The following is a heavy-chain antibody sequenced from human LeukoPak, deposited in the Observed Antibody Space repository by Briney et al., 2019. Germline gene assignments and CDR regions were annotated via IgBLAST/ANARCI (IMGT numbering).Heavy chain of an antibody. V-gene: IGHV1-69*05. Sequence: ASVKVSCKASGGTFSSYAISWVRQAPGQGLEWMGGIIPIFGTANYAQKFQGRVTINTDESTRTAYMELSSLRSEDTAVYYCARVGVVRGVSDAFDIWGQGTMVTVSS. CDR3: ARVGVVRGVSDAFDI. D-gene: IGHD3-10*01. CDR2: IIPIFGTA. CDR1: GGTFSSYA. J-gene: IGHJ3*02.